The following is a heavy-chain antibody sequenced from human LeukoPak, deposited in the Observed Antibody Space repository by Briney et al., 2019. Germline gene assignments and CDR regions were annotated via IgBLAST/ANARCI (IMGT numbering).Heavy chain of an antibody. CDR2: ISYSGST. CDR1: VGSISSYY. D-gene: IGHD3-16*01. Sequence: PSETLSLTCTVSVGSISSYYCTWIRQPPGKGLEWIGYISYSGSTNYNPSLKSRVTISVDTSKNQFSLKLSSVTAADTAVYYCARSGTSRGNFDYWGREPWSPSPQ. CDR3: ARSGTSRGNFDY. V-gene: IGHV4-59*01. J-gene: IGHJ4*02.